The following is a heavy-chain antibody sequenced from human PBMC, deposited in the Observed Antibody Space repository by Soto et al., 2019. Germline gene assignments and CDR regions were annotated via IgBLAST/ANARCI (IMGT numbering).Heavy chain of an antibody. CDR1: GFTFSSYG. CDR2: IWYDGSNK. J-gene: IGHJ4*02. Sequence: GGSLRLSCAASGFTFSSYGMHWVRQAPGKGLEWVADIWYDGSNKYYADSVKGRFTISRDNSKNTLYVQMNSLRAEDTAVYYCARDRVDTAMDGIDYWGQGILVTVSS. D-gene: IGHD5-18*01. CDR3: ARDRVDTAMDGIDY. V-gene: IGHV3-33*01.